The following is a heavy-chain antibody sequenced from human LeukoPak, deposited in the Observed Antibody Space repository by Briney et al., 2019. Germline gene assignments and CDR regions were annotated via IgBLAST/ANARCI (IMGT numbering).Heavy chain of an antibody. V-gene: IGHV1-8*01. Sequence: ASVKVSCKASGYTFTSYDINWVRQATGQGLEWMGWMNPNSGNTGYAQKFQGRVTMTRNTSISTAYMELSSLRSEDTAVYYCARVGPNYYDSSGYYNWFDPWGQGTLVIVSS. J-gene: IGHJ5*02. CDR2: MNPNSGNT. D-gene: IGHD3-22*01. CDR1: GYTFTSYD. CDR3: ARVGPNYYDSSGYYNWFDP.